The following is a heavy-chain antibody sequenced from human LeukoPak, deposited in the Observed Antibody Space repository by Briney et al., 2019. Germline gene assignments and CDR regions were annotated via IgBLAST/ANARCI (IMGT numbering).Heavy chain of an antibody. CDR1: GGSMTSISDY. Sequence: PSETLSLTCTVSGGSMTSISDYWGWIRQPPGKGLEWLGSVRYSGTTYYNPSLKRRVTISADTSKNQFSLRLSSVTAADTAVYYCARHYYDSSGYYWGYYFDNWGQGTLVAVSS. CDR3: ARHYYDSSGYYWGYYFDN. V-gene: IGHV4-39*01. J-gene: IGHJ4*02. D-gene: IGHD3-22*01. CDR2: VRYSGTT.